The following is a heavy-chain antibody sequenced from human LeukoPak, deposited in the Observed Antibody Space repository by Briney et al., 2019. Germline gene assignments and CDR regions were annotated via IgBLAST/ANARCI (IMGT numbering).Heavy chain of an antibody. CDR1: GYTFTGYS. Sequence: GSVKVSCTPSGYTFTGYSLHWVRQAPGQGLEWVGWINPNTGDTIYADTFQGRVTMTRDTSIDTAYMEMRSLRSDDTAVYYCARDRVGSGWPRPWYFEFWGQGPLITVSS. CDR3: ARDRVGSGWPRPWYFEF. D-gene: IGHD6-19*01. V-gene: IGHV1-2*02. CDR2: INPNTGDT. J-gene: IGHJ4*02.